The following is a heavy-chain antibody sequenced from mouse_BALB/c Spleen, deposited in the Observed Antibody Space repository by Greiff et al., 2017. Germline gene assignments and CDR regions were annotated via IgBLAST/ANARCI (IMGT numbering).Heavy chain of an antibody. CDR1: GYTFTSYW. D-gene: IGHD2-10*02. CDR3: AREEYGNYFYAMDY. Sequence: QVQLQQPGAELVKPGASVKLSCKASGYTFTSYWMHWVKQRPGQGLEWIGEINPSNGRTNYNEKFKSKATLTVDKSSSTAYMQLSSLTSEDSAVYYCAREEYGNYFYAMDYWGQGTSVTVSS. CDR2: INPSNGRT. J-gene: IGHJ4*01. V-gene: IGHV1S81*02.